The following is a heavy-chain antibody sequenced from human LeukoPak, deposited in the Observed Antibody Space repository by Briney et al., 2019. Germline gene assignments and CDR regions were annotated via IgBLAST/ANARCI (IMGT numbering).Heavy chain of an antibody. D-gene: IGHD2-15*01. CDR2: IYHSGST. V-gene: IGHV4-38-2*02. Sequence: SETLSLTCTVSGYSISSGYYWSWIRQPPGKGLEWIGSIYHSGSTYYNPSLKSRVTISVDTSKNQFSLKLSSVTAADTAVYYCARNAVFCSGGSCYLAYFDYWGQGSLVTVSS. CDR3: ARNAVFCSGGSCYLAYFDY. J-gene: IGHJ4*02. CDR1: GYSISSGYY.